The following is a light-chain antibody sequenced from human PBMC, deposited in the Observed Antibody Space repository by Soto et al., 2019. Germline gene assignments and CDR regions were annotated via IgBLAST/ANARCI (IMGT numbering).Light chain of an antibody. CDR1: QSITTY. CDR2: DAS. Sequence: ETVLTQSPATLSLSPGDRATLSCRASQSITTYLAWYQQKTDQAPKLLFYDASNRATGIPARFSASGSGTDFTLTISSLEPEDSAVYYCQQRSSWWTFGQGTKVEIK. J-gene: IGKJ1*01. V-gene: IGKV3-11*01. CDR3: QQRSSWWT.